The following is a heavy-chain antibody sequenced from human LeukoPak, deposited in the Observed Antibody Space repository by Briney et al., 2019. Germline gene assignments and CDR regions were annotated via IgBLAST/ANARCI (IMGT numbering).Heavy chain of an antibody. J-gene: IGHJ4*02. CDR1: GGSISSYY. Sequence: SETLSLTCTVSGGSISSYYWSWIRQPPGKGLEWIGYIYYSGSTNYNPSLKSRVTISVDTSKNQFSLKLSSVTAADTAVYYCARDIVGARAFNYWGQGTLVTVSS. CDR3: ARDIVGARAFNY. V-gene: IGHV4-59*12. D-gene: IGHD1-26*01. CDR2: IYYSGST.